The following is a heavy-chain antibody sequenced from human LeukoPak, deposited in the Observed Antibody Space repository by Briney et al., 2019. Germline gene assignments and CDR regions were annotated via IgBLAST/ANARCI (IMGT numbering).Heavy chain of an antibody. D-gene: IGHD3-10*01. CDR3: AREPMVPYYGMDV. CDR2: IHSGGRT. J-gene: IGHJ6*02. V-gene: IGHV4-4*07. CDR1: GASLSSYF. Sequence: SETLSLTCAVSGASLSSYFWTWVRQPAGKGLEWVGQIHSGGRTNYNPSLRSRVTMSIDTSKSLFSLKLKSVTAADTAVYYCAREPMVPYYGMDVWGQGTTVTVSS.